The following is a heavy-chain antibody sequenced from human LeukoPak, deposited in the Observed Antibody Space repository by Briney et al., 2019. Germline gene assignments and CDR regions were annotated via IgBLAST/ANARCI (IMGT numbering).Heavy chain of an antibody. Sequence: PSETLSLTCTVYGGSISSYYWSWIRQPPGKGLEWIGYIYYSGSTNYNPSLKSRVTISVDTSKNQFSLKLSSVTAADTAVYYCGGTTSYYYYMDVWGKGTTVTISS. CDR1: GGSISSYY. CDR2: IYYSGST. CDR3: GGTTSYYYYMDV. V-gene: IGHV4-59*01. J-gene: IGHJ6*03. D-gene: IGHD1-1*01.